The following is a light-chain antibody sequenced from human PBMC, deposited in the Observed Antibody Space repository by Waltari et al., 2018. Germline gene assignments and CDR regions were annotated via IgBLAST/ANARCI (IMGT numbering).Light chain of an antibody. J-gene: IGLJ2*01. Sequence: QSALTQPASVSGSPGQSITISCTGPSSDVGGYNYVSWYQQHPGKAPKVIIYDVSKRPSGVSNRFSGSKSGNTASLTISGLQAEDEAYYYCCSYAGSSTLVFGGGTKLTVL. CDR2: DVS. V-gene: IGLV2-23*02. CDR1: SSDVGGYNY. CDR3: CSYAGSSTLV.